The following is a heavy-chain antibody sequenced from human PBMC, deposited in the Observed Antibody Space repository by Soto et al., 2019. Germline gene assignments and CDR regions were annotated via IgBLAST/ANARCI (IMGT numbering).Heavy chain of an antibody. CDR1: GFTFTSSA. D-gene: IGHD3-3*01. CDR3: AADPGYDFWSGYSDDYYYGMDV. J-gene: IGHJ6*02. V-gene: IGHV1-58*01. Sequence: QMQLVQSGPEVKKPGTSVKVSCKAPGFTFTSSAVQWVRQARGQRLEWIGWIVVGSGNTNYAQKFQERVTITRDMSTSTAYMELSSLRSEDTAVYYCAADPGYDFWSGYSDDYYYGMDVWGQGTTVTVSS. CDR2: IVVGSGNT.